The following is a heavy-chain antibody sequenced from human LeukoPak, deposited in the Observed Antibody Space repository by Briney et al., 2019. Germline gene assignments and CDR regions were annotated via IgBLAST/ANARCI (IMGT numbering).Heavy chain of an antibody. D-gene: IGHD2-2*01. J-gene: IGHJ4*02. V-gene: IGHV4-34*01. CDR2: INHSGST. Sequence: SETLSLTCAVYGGSFSGYYWSWIRQPPGKGLEWIGEINHSGSTNYNPSLKSRVTISADTSKNQFSLKLSSVTAADTAVYYCARHEIGYCSSTSCYPFDYWGQGTLVTVSS. CDR1: GGSFSGYY. CDR3: ARHEIGYCSSTSCYPFDY.